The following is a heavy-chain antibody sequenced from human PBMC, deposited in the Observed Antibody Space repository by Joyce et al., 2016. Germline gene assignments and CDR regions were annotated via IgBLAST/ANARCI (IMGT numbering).Heavy chain of an antibody. D-gene: IGHD2-2*01. CDR1: GFSFRNAW. V-gene: IGHV3-15*01. Sequence: AASGFSFRNAWVTWVRQAPGKGLAWVGRVKSKSQGGTTDYAAPVKGRFTISRDDSRDTAYLQMNSLKSEDTGVYSCVTGLCIGTACHWDDAFDVWGQGTMVTVSS. CDR3: VTGLCIGTACHWDDAFDV. J-gene: IGHJ3*01. CDR2: VKSKSQGGTT.